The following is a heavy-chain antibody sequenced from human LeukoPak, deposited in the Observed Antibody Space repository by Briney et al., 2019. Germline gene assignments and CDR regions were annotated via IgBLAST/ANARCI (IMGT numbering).Heavy chain of an antibody. J-gene: IGHJ4*02. CDR2: IYSGGST. CDR1: GFPVNSNY. Sequence: PGGSLSLSCAASGFPVNSNYMSWVRQAPGKGLEWVSVIYSGGSTYYADSVKGRFTISRDNSKNTLYLQMNSLRAEDTAVYYCARGVAAAGRFDYWGQGTLVTVSS. D-gene: IGHD6-13*01. CDR3: ARGVAAAGRFDY. V-gene: IGHV3-53*01.